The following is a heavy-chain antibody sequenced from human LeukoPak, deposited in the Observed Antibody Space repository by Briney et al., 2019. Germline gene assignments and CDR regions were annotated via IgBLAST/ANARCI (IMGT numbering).Heavy chain of an antibody. Sequence: GGSLRLSCAASGFTFSSYAMSWVRQAPGKGLEWVSAISGSGGSTYHADSVKGRFTISRDNSKNTLYLQMNSLRAEDTAVYYCAKGDYDFWSGPLDYWGQGTLVTVSS. J-gene: IGHJ4*02. CDR3: AKGDYDFWSGPLDY. CDR2: ISGSGGST. V-gene: IGHV3-23*01. D-gene: IGHD3-3*01. CDR1: GFTFSSYA.